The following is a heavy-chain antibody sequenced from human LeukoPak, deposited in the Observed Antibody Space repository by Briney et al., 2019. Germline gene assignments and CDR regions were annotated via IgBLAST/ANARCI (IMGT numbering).Heavy chain of an antibody. J-gene: IGHJ6*04. V-gene: IGHV3-48*04. CDR3: ARDISVAAAGTPGMDV. Sequence: GGSLRLSCAASGFTFSSYSMNWVRQAPGKGLEWVSSISSSGSTIYYADSVKGRFTISRDNAKNSLYLQMNSLRAEDTAVYYCARDISVAAAGTPGMDVWGKGTTVTISS. CDR2: ISSSGSTI. CDR1: GFTFSSYS. D-gene: IGHD6-13*01.